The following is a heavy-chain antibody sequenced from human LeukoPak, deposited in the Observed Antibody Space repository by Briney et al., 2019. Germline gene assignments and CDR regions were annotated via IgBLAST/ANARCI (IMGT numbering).Heavy chain of an antibody. CDR2: FDPEDGET. D-gene: IGHD6-19*01. CDR1: GYTLTELS. V-gene: IGHV1-24*01. J-gene: IGHJ4*02. CDR3: ATDRPVAGRNPFDY. Sequence: ASVKVSCKVSGYTLTELSMHWVRQAPGKGLEWMGGFDPEDGETIYAQKFQGRVTMTEDTSTDTAYMELSSLRSEDTAVYYCATDRPVAGRNPFDYWGQGTLVTVSS.